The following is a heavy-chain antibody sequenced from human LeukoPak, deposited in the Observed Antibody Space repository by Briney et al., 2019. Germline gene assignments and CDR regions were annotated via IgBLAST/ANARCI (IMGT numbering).Heavy chain of an antibody. CDR1: GFTFSSHA. V-gene: IGHV3-23*01. D-gene: IGHD3-10*01. Sequence: GGSLRLSCAASGFTFSSHAMSWVRQAPGKGLELVSSISSGAGTYYADSVKGRFTISRDNSKNTLYLQMNSLRAEDTAEYYCAKVRGSYGSGIIDYWGQGTLVTVSS. J-gene: IGHJ4*02. CDR2: ISSGAGT. CDR3: AKVRGSYGSGIIDY.